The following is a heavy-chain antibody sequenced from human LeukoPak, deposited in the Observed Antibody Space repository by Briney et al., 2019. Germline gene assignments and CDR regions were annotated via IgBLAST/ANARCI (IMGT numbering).Heavy chain of an antibody. CDR1: GGSISSSNW. Sequence: KPSETLSLTCAVSGGSISSSNWWSWIRQPPGKGLEWIGRIYTSGSTNYNPSLKSRVTISVDTSKNQFSLKLSSVTAADTAVYYCARGPLGGAYYYYYYYMDVWGKGTTVTVSS. J-gene: IGHJ6*03. V-gene: IGHV4-4*02. CDR3: ARGPLGGAYYYYYYYMDV. CDR2: IYTSGST. D-gene: IGHD3-16*01.